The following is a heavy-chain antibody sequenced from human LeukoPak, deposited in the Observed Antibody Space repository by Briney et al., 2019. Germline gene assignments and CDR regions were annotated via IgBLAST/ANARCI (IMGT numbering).Heavy chain of an antibody. CDR2: VYTSGAT. J-gene: IGHJ4*02. Sequence: SETLSLTCTVSGDSITTGNYYWSWVRQPAGKGLEWIGRVYTSGATNSNPSLKNRVSISIDSSKNQFSLDLDSVTAADTAIYYCARGGSSWPNPPHWFDYWGPGVLVTVSS. D-gene: IGHD6-13*01. V-gene: IGHV4-61*02. CDR3: ARGGSSWPNPPHWFDY. CDR1: GDSITTGNYY.